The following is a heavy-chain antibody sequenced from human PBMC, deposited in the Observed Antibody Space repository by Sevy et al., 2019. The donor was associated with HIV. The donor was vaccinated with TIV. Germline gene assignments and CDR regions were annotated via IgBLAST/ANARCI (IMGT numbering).Heavy chain of an antibody. CDR2: ISAYNGNT. J-gene: IGHJ4*02. V-gene: IGHV1-18*01. D-gene: IGHD3-3*01. CDR3: ARAGPKYDFWSGYSRALDY. CDR1: GYTFTSYG. Sequence: ASVKVSCKASGYTFTSYGISWVRQAPGQGLEWMEWISAYNGNTNYAQKLQGRVTMTTDTSTSTAYMELRSLRSDDTAVYYCARAGPKYDFWSGYSRALDYWGQGTLVTVSS.